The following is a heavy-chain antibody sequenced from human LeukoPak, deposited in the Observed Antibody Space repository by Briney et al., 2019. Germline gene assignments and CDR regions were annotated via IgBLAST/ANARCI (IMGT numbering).Heavy chain of an antibody. CDR1: GITFNSYA. Sequence: PGGSLRLSCAASGITFNSYAMTWVRQAPGKGLEWVSTISGSGGRTDYADSVKGRFTISRDNSKSTAYLQMNSLRAEDTAVYYCTRESLALVAFDIWGQGTMVTVSS. V-gene: IGHV3-23*01. CDR2: ISGSGGRT. CDR3: TRESLALVAFDI. J-gene: IGHJ3*02.